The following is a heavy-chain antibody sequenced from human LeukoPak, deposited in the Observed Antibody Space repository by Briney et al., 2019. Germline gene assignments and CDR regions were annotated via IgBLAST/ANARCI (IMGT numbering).Heavy chain of an antibody. J-gene: IGHJ3*02. CDR1: GGTFSSYA. CDR3: GVAAAEGAFDI. CDR2: IIPIFGTA. V-gene: IGHV1-69*13. Sequence: SVKVSCKASGGTFSSYAISWVRQAPGQGLEWMGGIIPIFGTANYAQKFQGRVTITADESTSTAYMELSSLRSEGTAVYYCGVAAAEGAFDIWGQGTMVTVSS. D-gene: IGHD6-13*01.